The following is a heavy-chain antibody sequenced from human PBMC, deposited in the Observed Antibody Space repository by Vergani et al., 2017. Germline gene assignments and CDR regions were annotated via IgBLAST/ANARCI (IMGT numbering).Heavy chain of an antibody. CDR3: AKDGTLRGYCSSTSCYTPHFDY. J-gene: IGHJ4*02. V-gene: IGHV3-23*03. CDR2: IYSGGSST. Sequence: EVQLLESGGGLVQPGGSLRLSCAASGFTFSSYAMSWVRQAPGKGLEWVSVIYSGGSSTYYADSVKGRFTISRDNSKNTLYLQMNSLRAEDTAVYYCAKDGTLRGYCSSTSCYTPHFDYWGQGTLVTVSS. CDR1: GFTFSSYA. D-gene: IGHD2-2*02.